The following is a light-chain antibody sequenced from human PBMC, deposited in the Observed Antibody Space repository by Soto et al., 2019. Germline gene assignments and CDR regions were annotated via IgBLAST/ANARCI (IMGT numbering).Light chain of an antibody. CDR1: SSDVGGYRF. J-gene: IGLJ3*02. V-gene: IGLV2-14*01. Sequence: QSALTQPASVSGSPGQSTTISCTGTSSDVGGYRFVSWYQHHPGEAPKLIIYEVSNRPSGVSSRFSGSKSGNTASLTISGLQAEDESLYYCSSKSSGSTPMLFGGGTQLTVL. CDR3: SSKSSGSTPML. CDR2: EVS.